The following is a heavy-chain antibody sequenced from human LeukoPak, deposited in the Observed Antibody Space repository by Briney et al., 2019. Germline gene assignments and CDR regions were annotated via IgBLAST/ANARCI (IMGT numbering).Heavy chain of an antibody. Sequence: GGSLRLSCAASGFILSNYWMSWVRQAPGKGLEWVANIKQDGSDKYYVDSVKGRFTISRDNAKNSLYLHMNSLRAEDTAVYYCARDVEGSNFWSGYSNWGQGTLVTVSP. J-gene: IGHJ4*02. CDR2: IKQDGSDK. V-gene: IGHV3-7*01. D-gene: IGHD3-3*01. CDR3: ARDVEGSNFWSGYSN. CDR1: GFILSNYW.